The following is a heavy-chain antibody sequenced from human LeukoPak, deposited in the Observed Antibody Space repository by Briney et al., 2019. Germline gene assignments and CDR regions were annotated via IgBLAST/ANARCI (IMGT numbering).Heavy chain of an antibody. Sequence: PSETLSLTCAVYGGSFSGYFWSWIRQPPGKGLEWIGEINHSGSPNYDPSLKSRVTISVDTSKNQFSLKLSPVTAADTAVYYCARGGYHALDYWGQGTLVTVS. J-gene: IGHJ4*02. CDR2: INHSGSP. D-gene: IGHD6-25*01. V-gene: IGHV4-34*01. CDR1: GGSFSGYF. CDR3: ARGGYHALDY.